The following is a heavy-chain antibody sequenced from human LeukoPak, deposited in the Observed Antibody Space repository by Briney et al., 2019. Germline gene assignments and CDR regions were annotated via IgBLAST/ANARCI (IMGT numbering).Heavy chain of an antibody. CDR3: ARGGYGHNMDV. CDR1: GFMFSNYY. Sequence: GGSLRLSCVGSGFMFSNYYMYWVRQAPGKGLVWVSRIKNAGIDTIYANSVKGRFTVSRDNAKNTVYLQMSSLRAEDTAVYYCARGGYGHNMDVWGEGTTVTVSS. CDR2: IKNAGIDT. J-gene: IGHJ6*03. V-gene: IGHV3-74*01. D-gene: IGHD3-10*01.